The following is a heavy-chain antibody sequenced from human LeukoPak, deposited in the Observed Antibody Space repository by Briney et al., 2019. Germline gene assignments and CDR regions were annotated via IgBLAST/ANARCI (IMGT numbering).Heavy chain of an antibody. D-gene: IGHD2-15*01. V-gene: IGHV3-20*04. J-gene: IGHJ4*02. Sequence: GGSLRLSCAASGFTFSSYGMSWVRQAPGKGLEWVSGINWNGGSTDYTHSVKGRFTISRDNAKNSLYLQMNSLRAEDTALYYCARVSSDCSGGGCYSERDYWGQGILVTVSS. CDR3: ARVSSDCSGGGCYSERDY. CDR2: INWNGGST. CDR1: GFTFSSYG.